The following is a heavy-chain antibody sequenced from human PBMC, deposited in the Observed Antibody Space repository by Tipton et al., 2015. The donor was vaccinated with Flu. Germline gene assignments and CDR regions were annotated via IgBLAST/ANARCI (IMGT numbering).Heavy chain of an antibody. CDR2: IYPSGTT. CDR3: ARLSYYDVDLKNFYFDY. CDR1: SGSIRSTNYF. D-gene: IGHD3-10*02. J-gene: IGHJ4*02. Sequence: TVSLTCTVSSGSIRSTNYFCAWIRQPPGKRLELIGSIYPSGTTYYNPSLKSRVTISADTSKSQFSLMLRSVTAADTAVYYCARLSYYDVDLKNFYFDYWGQGALVTVSS. V-gene: IGHV4-39*01.